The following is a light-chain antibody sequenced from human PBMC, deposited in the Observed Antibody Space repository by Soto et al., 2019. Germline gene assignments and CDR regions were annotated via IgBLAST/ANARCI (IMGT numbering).Light chain of an antibody. CDR1: SSNIGAGYD. CDR2: GNS. J-gene: IGLJ2*01. CDR3: QSYDSSLSGVV. V-gene: IGLV1-40*01. Sequence: QSVLTQPPSVSGAPGQRVTISCTGSSSNIGAGYDVHWYHQLPGTAPKLLIYGNSNRPSGVPDRFSGSKSGASASLAITGLQAEDEADYYCQSYDSSLSGVVFGGGTKLTV.